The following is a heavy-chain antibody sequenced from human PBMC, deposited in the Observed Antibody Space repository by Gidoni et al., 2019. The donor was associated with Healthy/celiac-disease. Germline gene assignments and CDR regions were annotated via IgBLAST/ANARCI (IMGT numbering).Heavy chain of an antibody. J-gene: IGHJ2*01. CDR3: ARVPPDYYDSSGYYHYWYFDL. CDR1: GYSFTSYW. D-gene: IGHD3-22*01. Sequence: EVQLVQSGAEVKKPGESLKISRQGSGYSFTSYWIGWVRQMPGKGLELMGIIYPGDSDTRYSPSFQGQVTISADKSISTAYLQWSSLKASDTAMYYCARVPPDYYDSSGYYHYWYFDLWGRGTLVTVSS. CDR2: IYPGDSDT. V-gene: IGHV5-51*03.